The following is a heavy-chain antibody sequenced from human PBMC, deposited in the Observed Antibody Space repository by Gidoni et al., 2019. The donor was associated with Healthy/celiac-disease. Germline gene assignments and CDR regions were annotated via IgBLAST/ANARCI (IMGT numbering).Heavy chain of an antibody. D-gene: IGHD3-16*02. Sequence: EVQLLESGGGLVQPGGSLRPSCAASGFTFSSHAMSWVRQGPGKGLEWVSAISGSGGSTYYADSVKGRFTISRDNSKNTLYLQMNSLRAEDTAVYYCAKGGPMITFGGVIVANPRGMDVWGQGTTVTVSS. V-gene: IGHV3-23*01. J-gene: IGHJ6*02. CDR3: AKGGPMITFGGVIVANPRGMDV. CDR2: ISGSGGST. CDR1: GFTFSSHA.